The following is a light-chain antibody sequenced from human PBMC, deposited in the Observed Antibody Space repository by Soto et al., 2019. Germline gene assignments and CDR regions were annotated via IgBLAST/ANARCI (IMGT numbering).Light chain of an antibody. CDR3: QQYNSYSPLT. J-gene: IGKJ4*01. CDR2: GAS. V-gene: IGKV3-20*01. Sequence: ELVLTQSPGPPSLSPGGRANLSCRASQSVSNNYLAWYQQKPGQAPRLLIYGASNRATGIPDRFSGSGSGTDFTLTISSLQPDDFATYYCQQYNSYSPLTFGGGTKVDIK. CDR1: QSVSNNY.